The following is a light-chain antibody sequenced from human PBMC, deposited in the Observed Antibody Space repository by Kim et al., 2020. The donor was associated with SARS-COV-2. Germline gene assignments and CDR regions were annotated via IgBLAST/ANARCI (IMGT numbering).Light chain of an antibody. Sequence: SSTTSGTGTGSDVGGYNYVAGYQQHPGKAPKLMIYEVSKRPSGVPDRFSGSKSGNTASLTVSGLQAEDEADYYCSSYAGSNNLVFGGGTQLTVL. J-gene: IGLJ2*01. CDR2: EVS. V-gene: IGLV2-8*01. CDR3: SSYAGSNNLV. CDR1: GSDVGGYNY.